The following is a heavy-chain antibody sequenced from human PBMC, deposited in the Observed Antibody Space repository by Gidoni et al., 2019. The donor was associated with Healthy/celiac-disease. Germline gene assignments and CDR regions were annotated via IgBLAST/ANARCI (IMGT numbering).Heavy chain of an antibody. CDR3: ARVGATVSDGGGIVVVPAASFYYYYGMDV. Sequence: QVQLVQSGSELKKPGASVKVSCKASGYTLTSHAMTCVRQAPGQGLEWMGWINTNTGNPTYAQGFTGRFVFSLDTSVSTAYLQISSLKAEDTAVYYCARVGATVSDGGGIVVVPAASFYYYYGMDVWGQGTTVTVSS. J-gene: IGHJ6*02. D-gene: IGHD2-2*01. V-gene: IGHV7-4-1*02. CDR2: INTNTGNP. CDR1: GYTLTSHA.